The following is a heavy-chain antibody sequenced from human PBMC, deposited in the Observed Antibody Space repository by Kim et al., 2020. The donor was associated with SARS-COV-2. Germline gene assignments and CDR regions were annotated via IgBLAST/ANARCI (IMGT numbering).Heavy chain of an antibody. CDR3: ARGSSGYDYYYYGMDV. CDR1: GFTFSSYW. D-gene: IGHD5-12*01. J-gene: IGHJ6*02. V-gene: IGHV3-74*01. CDR2: INSDGSST. Sequence: GGSLRLSCAASGFTFSSYWMHWVRQAPGKGLVWVSRINSDGSSTSYADSVKGRFTISRDNAKNTLYLQMNSLRAEDTAVYYCARGSSGYDYYYYGMDVWGQGTTVTVSS.